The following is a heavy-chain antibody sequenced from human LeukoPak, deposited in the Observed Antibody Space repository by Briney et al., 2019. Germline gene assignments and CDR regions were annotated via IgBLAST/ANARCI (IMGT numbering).Heavy chain of an antibody. CDR2: ISSLSGTI. CDR3: AKDAHRGYRYYFDY. CDR1: GFTFSSYS. D-gene: IGHD6-13*01. V-gene: IGHV3-48*01. J-gene: IGHJ4*02. Sequence: GGSLRLSCAASGFTFSSYSMNWVRQAPGEGLEWVSYISSLSGTIYYADSVKGRFTISRDNSKNTLYLQMNSLRAEDTAVYYCAKDAHRGYRYYFDYWGQGTLVTVSS.